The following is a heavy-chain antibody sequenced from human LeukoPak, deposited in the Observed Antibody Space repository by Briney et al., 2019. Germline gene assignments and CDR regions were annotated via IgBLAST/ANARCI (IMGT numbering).Heavy chain of an antibody. CDR2: ISYDGSNK. Sequence: PGRSLRLSCAASGFTFSSYAMHWVRQAPGKGLEWVAVISYDGSNKYYADSVKGRFTISRDNSKNTLYLQMNSLRAEDTAVYCCARDPAHYYDFWSGYYTNAFDIWGQGTMVTVSS. J-gene: IGHJ3*02. CDR1: GFTFSSYA. CDR3: ARDPAHYYDFWSGYYTNAFDI. V-gene: IGHV3-30-3*01. D-gene: IGHD3-3*01.